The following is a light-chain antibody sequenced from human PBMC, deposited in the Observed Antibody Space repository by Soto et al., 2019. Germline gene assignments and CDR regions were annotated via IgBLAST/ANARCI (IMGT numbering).Light chain of an antibody. CDR2: DVS. CDR3: SSYTSSSTLVV. V-gene: IGLV2-14*01. Sequence: QSALTQPASVSGSPGQSITISCTGTSSDVGGYNYVSWYQQHPGKAPKVMICDVSNRPSGVSNRFSGSKSGNTASLTISGLQAEDEADYYCSSYTSSSTLVVFGGGTKVTVL. J-gene: IGLJ2*01. CDR1: SSDVGGYNY.